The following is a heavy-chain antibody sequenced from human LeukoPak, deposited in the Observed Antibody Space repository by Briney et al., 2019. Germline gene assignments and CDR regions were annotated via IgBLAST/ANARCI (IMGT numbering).Heavy chain of an antibody. CDR1: GFTFSSYG. CDR2: IRYDGSNK. Sequence: GSLRLSCAASGFTFSSYGMHWVRQAPGKGLEWVAFIRYDGSNKYYADSVKGRFTISRDNSKNTLYLQMNSLRAEDTAVYYCAKEATYYDFWSGYRDAFDIWGQGTMVTVSS. J-gene: IGHJ3*02. V-gene: IGHV3-30*02. CDR3: AKEATYYDFWSGYRDAFDI. D-gene: IGHD3-3*01.